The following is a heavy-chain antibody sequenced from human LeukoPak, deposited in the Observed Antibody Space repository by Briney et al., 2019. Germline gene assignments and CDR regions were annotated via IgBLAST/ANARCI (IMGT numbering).Heavy chain of an antibody. D-gene: IGHD5-18*01. V-gene: IGHV4-59*01. CDR2: IYYSGST. CDR3: ARSPVDTAMVTYFDY. CDR1: GGSISSYY. J-gene: IGHJ4*02. Sequence: SETLSLTCTVSGGSISSYYWSWIRQPPGKGLEWIGYIYYSGSTNYNPSLKSRVTMSVDTSKNQFSLKLSSVTAADTAVYYCARSPVDTAMVTYFDYWGQGTLVTVSS.